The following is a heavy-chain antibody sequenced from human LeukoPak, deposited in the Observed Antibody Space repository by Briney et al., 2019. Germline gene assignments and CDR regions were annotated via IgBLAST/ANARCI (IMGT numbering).Heavy chain of an antibody. Sequence: GGSLRLSCAASGFTVRSNYMSWVRQAPGMGLEWVSVIYSGGSTYYADSVKGRFTISRDNSKNTLYLQMNSLRVEDTAVYYCARVREEIAAFDYWGQGTLVTVSS. D-gene: IGHD6-13*01. V-gene: IGHV3-66*01. CDR3: ARVREEIAAFDY. CDR2: IYSGGST. J-gene: IGHJ4*02. CDR1: GFTVRSNY.